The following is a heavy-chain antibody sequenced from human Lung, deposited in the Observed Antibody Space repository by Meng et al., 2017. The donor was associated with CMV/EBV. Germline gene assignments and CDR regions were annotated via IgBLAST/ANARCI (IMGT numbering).Heavy chain of an antibody. Sequence: QVLLTQSSPRVVNPSGTLSLTCAVPGGSISSSNLWSCVRQPLGKGLEWMGESYHSVSNNYNPSLKSRVTISVDKSKNQFSLKLSFVTAADTAVYYCASFPPPGKQWLVTDYWGQGTLVTVSS. J-gene: IGHJ4*02. V-gene: IGHV4-4*02. CDR1: GGSISSSNL. D-gene: IGHD6-19*01. CDR3: ASFPPPGKQWLVTDY. CDR2: SYHSVSN.